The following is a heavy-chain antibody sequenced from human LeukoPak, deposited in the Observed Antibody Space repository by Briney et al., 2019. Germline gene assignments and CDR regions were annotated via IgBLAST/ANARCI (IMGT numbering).Heavy chain of an antibody. V-gene: IGHV3-21*01. Sequence: GGSLRLSCAASGFTFGSYSMNWVRQAPGKGLEWVSSISSSSYIYYADSVKGRFTISRDNAKNSLYLQMNSLRAEDTAVYYCARDGHSSGDDYWGQGTLVTVSS. D-gene: IGHD6-19*01. CDR3: ARDGHSSGDDY. J-gene: IGHJ4*02. CDR2: ISSSSYI. CDR1: GFTFGSYS.